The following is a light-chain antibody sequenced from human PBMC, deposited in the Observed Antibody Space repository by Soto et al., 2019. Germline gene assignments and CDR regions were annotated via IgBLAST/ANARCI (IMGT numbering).Light chain of an antibody. CDR1: QTVERW. J-gene: IGKJ1*01. V-gene: IGKV1-5*01. CDR3: QQYKDYLWT. CDR2: DVS. Sequence: DIQMTQSPSTLPASVGDRVTISCRASQTVERWLAWYQQKPGKAPKLLISDVSSLERGVPSRFSSSGSATEFTLTISGLQSDDFATYYCQQYKDYLWTFGQVTKVDI.